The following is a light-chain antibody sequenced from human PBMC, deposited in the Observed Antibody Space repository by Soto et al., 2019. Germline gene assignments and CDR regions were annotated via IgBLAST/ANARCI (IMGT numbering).Light chain of an antibody. CDR1: QSLSSSY. J-gene: IGKJ2*01. CDR2: GAS. Sequence: EIVLTQSPGALSLSPGEVATLSCMASQSLSSSYVAWYQQKVGQPPRLLIYGASNRATGIPDRFSGSWSGTEFALTISRLEPEDFAVYYCQQYGISPSYTFAQGTKVDIK. V-gene: IGKV3-20*01. CDR3: QQYGISPSYT.